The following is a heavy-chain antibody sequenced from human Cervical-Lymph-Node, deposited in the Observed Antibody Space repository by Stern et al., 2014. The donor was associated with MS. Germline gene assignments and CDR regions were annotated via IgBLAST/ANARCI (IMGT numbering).Heavy chain of an antibody. CDR3: MGVGDAMHV. CDR2: MSFVGGNK. CDR1: GFSLSNSG. Sequence: VQLEESGGGVVQPGRSLTLSCAASGFSLSNSGMHWVRQAPGKGLEWVAVMSFVGGNKKYGDSVKGRFSISRDVANKKLFLQRNSLRPEDTAVYYCMGVGDAMHVWGQGTTVIVSS. V-gene: IGHV3-30*03. J-gene: IGHJ6*02.